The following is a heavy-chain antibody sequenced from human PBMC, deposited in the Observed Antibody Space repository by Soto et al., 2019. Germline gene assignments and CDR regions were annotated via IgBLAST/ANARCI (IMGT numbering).Heavy chain of an antibody. J-gene: IGHJ4*02. CDR2: IWYDGSNK. D-gene: IGHD5-12*01. Sequence: QMQLVESGGGVVQPGRSMRLSCAASGFTFSSYGMHWVRQAPGKGLEWVAVIWYDGSNKYYADSVKGRFTISRDNSKNTLYLQMNSLRAEDTAVYYCARSYRDGYNAFDYWGQGTLVTVSS. CDR1: GFTFSSYG. V-gene: IGHV3-33*01. CDR3: ARSYRDGYNAFDY.